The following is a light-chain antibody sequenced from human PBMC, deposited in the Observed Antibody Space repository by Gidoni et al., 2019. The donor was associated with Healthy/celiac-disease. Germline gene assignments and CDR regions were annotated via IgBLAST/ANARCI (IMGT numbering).Light chain of an antibody. Sequence: ENVLTQSPGTLSLSPGERATLSCRASQSVSSSYLAWYQQKPGQAPRLLIYGASSRATGIPDRFSGSGSGTDFTLTISRLEPEDFAVYYCQQYGSSPGFGQGTKLEIK. CDR3: QQYGSSPG. J-gene: IGKJ2*03. CDR1: QSVSSSY. V-gene: IGKV3-20*01. CDR2: GAS.